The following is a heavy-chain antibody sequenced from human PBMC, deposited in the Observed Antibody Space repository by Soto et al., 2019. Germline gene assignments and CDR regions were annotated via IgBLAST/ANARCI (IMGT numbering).Heavy chain of an antibody. V-gene: IGHV3-23*01. CDR1: GFTFSSYA. CDR2: ISGSGGST. Sequence: GGSLRLSCAASGFTFSSYAMSWVRQAPGKGLEWVSAISGSGGSTYYADSVKGRFTISRDNSKNTLYLQMNSLRAEDTAVYYCAKDQEVVVVPDGYYYYYYGMDVWGQGTKVTVS. CDR3: AKDQEVVVVPDGYYYYYYGMDV. J-gene: IGHJ6*02. D-gene: IGHD2-2*01.